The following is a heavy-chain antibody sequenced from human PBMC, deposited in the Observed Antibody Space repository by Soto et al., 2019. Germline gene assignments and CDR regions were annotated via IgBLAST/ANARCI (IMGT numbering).Heavy chain of an antibody. Sequence: PGGSLRLSCAASGFTFSSYAMNWVRQAPGKGLEWVSTIDYTGGYSYYADSVKGRFTISRDNSQKTLYLQMNNLRAEDTAIYYCAKPVYGSGSPDYWGQGTLVTVSS. CDR3: AKPVYGSGSPDY. CDR1: GFTFSSYA. CDR2: IDYTGGYS. V-gene: IGHV3-23*01. J-gene: IGHJ4*02. D-gene: IGHD3-10*01.